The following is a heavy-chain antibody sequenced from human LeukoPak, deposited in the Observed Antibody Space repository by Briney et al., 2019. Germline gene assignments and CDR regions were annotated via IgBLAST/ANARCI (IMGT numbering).Heavy chain of an antibody. CDR2: IIPIFGTP. J-gene: IGHJ4*02. Sequence: SVKVSCKTSGDTFSIYAITWVRQAPGQGLEWMGGIIPIFGTPNYAQKFQGRITITADKSTSTVYMELNSLRSEDTAVYYCARVYSSGTYFDYWGQGTLVTVSS. V-gene: IGHV1-69*06. CDR1: GDTFSIYA. CDR3: ARVYSSGTYFDY. D-gene: IGHD3-10*01.